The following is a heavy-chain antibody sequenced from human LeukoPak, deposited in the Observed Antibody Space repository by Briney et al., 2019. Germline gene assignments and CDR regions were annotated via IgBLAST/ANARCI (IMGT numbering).Heavy chain of an antibody. CDR1: GGSISSYY. CDR2: IYYSGST. Sequence: PSETLSLTCTVSGGSISSYYWSWIRQPPGKGLEWIEYIYYSGSTSYNPSLKSRVTISVDTSKNQFSLKLSSVTAADTAVYYCARHCSSTSCYILGAFDIWGQGTVVTVSS. CDR3: ARHCSSTSCYILGAFDI. D-gene: IGHD2-2*02. J-gene: IGHJ3*02. V-gene: IGHV4-59*01.